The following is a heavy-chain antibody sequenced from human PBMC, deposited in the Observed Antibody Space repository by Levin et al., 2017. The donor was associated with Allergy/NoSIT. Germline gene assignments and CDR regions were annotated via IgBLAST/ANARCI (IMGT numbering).Heavy chain of an antibody. CDR2: IDWDDDK. CDR3: ARISVPRGRGMAV. Sequence: QTLSLTCTFSGFSLTTSGMCVSWIRQPPGKALEWLALIDWDDDKYYSTSLKTRLTIPRDTPKNQVVLRMTSMDPVDTATYYCARISVPRGRGMAVWGPGTTVTVSS. CDR1: GFSLTTSGMC. D-gene: IGHD1-26*01. J-gene: IGHJ6*02. V-gene: IGHV2-70*01.